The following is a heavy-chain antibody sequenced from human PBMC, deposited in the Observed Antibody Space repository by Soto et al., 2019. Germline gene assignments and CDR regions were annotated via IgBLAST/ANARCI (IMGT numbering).Heavy chain of an antibody. CDR1: GFTFSSYE. V-gene: IGHV3-48*03. CDR3: ARDQYYDFWSGYYYYYYYGMDV. CDR2: ISSSGSTI. Sequence: EVQLVESGGGLVQPGGSLRLSCAASGFTFSSYEMNWVRQAPGKGLEWVSYISSSGSTIYYADSVKGRFTISRDNAKNSLYLQMNSLSAEDTAVYYCARDQYYDFWSGYYYYYYYGMDVWGQGTTVTVSS. D-gene: IGHD3-3*01. J-gene: IGHJ6*02.